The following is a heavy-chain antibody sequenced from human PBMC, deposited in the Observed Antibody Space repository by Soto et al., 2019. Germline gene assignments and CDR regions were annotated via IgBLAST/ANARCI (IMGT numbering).Heavy chain of an antibody. D-gene: IGHD3-10*01. CDR2: ISGSGGST. Sequence: EVQLLESGGGLVQPGGSLRLSCAASGFTFSSYAMSWVRQAPGKGLEWVSAISGSGGSTYYADSVKGRFTISRDSSRNRLYQKRNGLKAEDTALYYFGTDELGFDRWGKGALVTVSS. J-gene: IGHJ5*02. CDR3: GTDELGFDR. CDR1: GFTFSSYA. V-gene: IGHV3-23*01.